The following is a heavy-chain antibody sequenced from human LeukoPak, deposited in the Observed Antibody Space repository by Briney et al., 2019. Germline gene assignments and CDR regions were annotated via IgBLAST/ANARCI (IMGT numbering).Heavy chain of an antibody. Sequence: PSETLSLTCTVSGGSISSSSYYWGWIRQPPGKGLEWIGSIYYSGSTYYNPSLKSPVTISLDTSKNQFSLKLGSVTAADTAVYYCVRSRSTTGLLWGQGTLVTVSS. CDR2: IYYSGST. CDR3: VRSRSTTGLL. D-gene: IGHD1-14*01. CDR1: GGSISSSSYY. V-gene: IGHV4-39*07. J-gene: IGHJ4*02.